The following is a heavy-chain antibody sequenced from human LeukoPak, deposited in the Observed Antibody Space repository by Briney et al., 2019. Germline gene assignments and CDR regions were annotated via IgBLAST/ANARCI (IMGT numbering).Heavy chain of an antibody. CDR3: AREDSILAMEFDY. D-gene: IGHD6-19*01. J-gene: IGHJ4*02. CDR1: GFTFSSYG. V-gene: IGHV3-33*01. Sequence: GGSLRLSCAASGFTFSSYGMHWVRQAPGKGLEWVAVIWYDGSNKYYADSVKGRFTISRDNSKNTPYLQMNSLRAEDTAVYYCAREDSILAMEFDYWGQGTLVTVSS. CDR2: IWYDGSNK.